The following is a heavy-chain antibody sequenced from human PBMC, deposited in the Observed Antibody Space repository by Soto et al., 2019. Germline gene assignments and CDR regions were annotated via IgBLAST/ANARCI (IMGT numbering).Heavy chain of an antibody. CDR2: TWFDGTKE. CDR1: GFTFSNFG. D-gene: IGHD3-10*01. CDR3: ARGLLWFGKFDF. V-gene: IGHV3-33*01. J-gene: IGHJ4*02. Sequence: GGSLRLSCATSGFTFSNFGLHWVRQAPGKGLKWVAVTWFDGTKEYYADSVKGRFTISRDNSKNTVYLQMSSLRVEDTAVYYCARGLLWFGKFDFWGQGTVVTVSS.